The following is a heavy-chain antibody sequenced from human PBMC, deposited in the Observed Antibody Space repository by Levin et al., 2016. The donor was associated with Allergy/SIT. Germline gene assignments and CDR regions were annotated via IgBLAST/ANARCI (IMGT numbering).Heavy chain of an antibody. J-gene: IGHJ4*02. CDR3: AAKGSSSGPVLDY. D-gene: IGHD6-6*01. CDR2: IVVGSGNT. Sequence: SVKVSCKASGFTFTSSAVQWVRQARGQRLEWIGWIVVGSGNTNYAQKFQERVTITRDMSTSTAYMELSSLRSEDTAVYYCAAKGSSSGPVLDYWGQGTLVTVSS. CDR1: GFTFTSSA. V-gene: IGHV1-58*01.